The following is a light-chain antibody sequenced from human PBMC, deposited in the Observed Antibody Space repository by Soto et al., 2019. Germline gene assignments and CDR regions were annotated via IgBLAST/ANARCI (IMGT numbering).Light chain of an antibody. CDR1: KLGDKY. CDR3: QAWDSSTGV. V-gene: IGLV3-1*01. J-gene: IGLJ1*01. CDR2: QDS. Sequence: SYELTQPPSVSVSPGQTASITCSGDKLGDKYACWCQQKPGQSPVLVIYQDSKRPSGIPERFSGSNSGNTATLTISGTQAMDEADYYCQAWDSSTGVFGTGTKLTVL.